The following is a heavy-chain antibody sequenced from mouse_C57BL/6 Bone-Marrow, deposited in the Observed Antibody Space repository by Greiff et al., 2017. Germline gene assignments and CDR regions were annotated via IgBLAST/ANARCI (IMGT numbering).Heavy chain of an antibody. D-gene: IGHD1-1*01. CDR1: GFTFSDFY. CDR3: ARDAYGSTPYFDV. CDR2: SRNKANDYTT. V-gene: IGHV7-1*01. J-gene: IGHJ1*03. Sequence: EVNVVESGGGLVQSGRSLRLSCATSGFTFSDFYMEWVRQAPGKGLEWIAASRNKANDYTTEYSASVKGRFIVSRDTSQSIRYLQMNALRAEDTAIYYCARDAYGSTPYFDVWGTGTTVTVSS.